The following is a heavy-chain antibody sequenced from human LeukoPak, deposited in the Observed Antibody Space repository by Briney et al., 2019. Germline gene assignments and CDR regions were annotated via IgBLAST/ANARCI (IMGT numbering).Heavy chain of an antibody. Sequence: ASVKVSCKASGYTFTSYAMHWVRQAPGQRLEWMGWINAGNGNTKYSQKFQGRVTITRDTSASTAYMELSSLRSEDTAAYYCARNLYCGGDCYSVGMDVWGQGTTVTVSS. CDR2: INAGNGNT. J-gene: IGHJ6*02. CDR3: ARNLYCGGDCYSVGMDV. CDR1: GYTFTSYA. V-gene: IGHV1-3*01. D-gene: IGHD2-21*02.